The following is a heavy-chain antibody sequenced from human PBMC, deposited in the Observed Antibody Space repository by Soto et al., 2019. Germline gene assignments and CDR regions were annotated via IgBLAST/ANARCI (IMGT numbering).Heavy chain of an antibody. D-gene: IGHD3-10*01. CDR2: ISYDGSNK. Sequence: QVQLVESGGGVVQPGRSLRLSCAASGFTFSSYAMHWVRQAPGKGLEWVAVISYDGSNKYYADSVKGRFTISRDNSKNTLYLQMNSLRAEDTAVYYCARGGRNGSGSYYRIDYWGRGTLVTVSS. J-gene: IGHJ4*02. V-gene: IGHV3-30-3*01. CDR1: GFTFSSYA. CDR3: ARGGRNGSGSYYRIDY.